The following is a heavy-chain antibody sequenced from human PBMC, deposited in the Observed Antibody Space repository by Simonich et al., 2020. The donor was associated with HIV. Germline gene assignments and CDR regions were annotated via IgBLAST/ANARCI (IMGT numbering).Heavy chain of an antibody. V-gene: IGHV4-34*01. Sequence: QVQLQQWGAGLLKPSETLSLTCAVYGGSFSSYYWNWIRQPPGKGLEWIGEINHSGSTNYNPALKSRVSISIDTSKNQFSLKLSSVTAADTAVYYCARGGGNPNYWGQGTLVTVSS. CDR2: INHSGST. D-gene: IGHD1-1*01. CDR1: GGSFSSYY. CDR3: ARGGGNPNY. J-gene: IGHJ4*02.